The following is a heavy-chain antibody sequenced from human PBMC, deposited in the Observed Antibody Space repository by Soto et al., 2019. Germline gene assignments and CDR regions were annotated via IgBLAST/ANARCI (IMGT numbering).Heavy chain of an antibody. CDR1: GFTFSSYS. J-gene: IGHJ1*01. V-gene: IGHV3-48*02. Sequence: VGSLRLSCAASGFTFSSYSMNWVRQAPGKGLEWVSYISSSSSTIYYADSVKGRFTISRDNAKNSLYLQMNSLRDEDTAVYYCARDRFDSSGYYYFFQRWGQGTLVTVSS. D-gene: IGHD3-22*01. CDR2: ISSSSSTI. CDR3: ARDRFDSSGYYYFFQR.